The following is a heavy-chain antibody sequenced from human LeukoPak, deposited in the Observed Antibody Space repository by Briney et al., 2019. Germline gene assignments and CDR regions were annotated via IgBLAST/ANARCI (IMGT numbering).Heavy chain of an antibody. CDR3: ARSLLKGSGYDPFDY. CDR1: GGTFSIYA. V-gene: IGHV1-69*06. Sequence: SVKVSFKASGGTFSIYAISWVRQAPGQGREWMGGIIPIFGTANYAQKVQGRVTITADKSTSTAYMELSSLRSEDTAVYYCARSLLKGSGYDPFDYWGQGTLVTVSS. CDR2: IIPIFGTA. J-gene: IGHJ4*02. D-gene: IGHD5-12*01.